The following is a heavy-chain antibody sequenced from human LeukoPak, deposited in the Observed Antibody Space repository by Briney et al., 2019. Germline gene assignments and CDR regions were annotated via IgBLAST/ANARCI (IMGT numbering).Heavy chain of an antibody. CDR1: GFAFSSYW. CDR3: ARDSDYDWTDY. Sequence: PGGSLRLSCAASGFAFSSYWMSWVRQAPGKGLEWVANIKQDGSEKYYVDSVKGRFTISRDNAKNSLYLQMNSLRAEDTAVYYCARDSDYDWTDYWGQGTLVTVSS. J-gene: IGHJ4*02. V-gene: IGHV3-7*01. D-gene: IGHD3-16*01. CDR2: IKQDGSEK.